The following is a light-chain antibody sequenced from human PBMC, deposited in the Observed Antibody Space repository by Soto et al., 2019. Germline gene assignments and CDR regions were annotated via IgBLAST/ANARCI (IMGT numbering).Light chain of an antibody. CDR2: DVS. J-gene: IGLJ1*01. CDR1: NSDVGANNY. Sequence: QSVLTQPASVSGSPGQSITISCTGTNSDVGANNYVSWYQQHPGKAPKLMIYDVSKRPSGVSNRFSGSKSGNTASLTISGLQAEDEADYYCRAYAGSSTLYVFGSGTKVTVL. V-gene: IGLV2-14*03. CDR3: RAYAGSSTLYV.